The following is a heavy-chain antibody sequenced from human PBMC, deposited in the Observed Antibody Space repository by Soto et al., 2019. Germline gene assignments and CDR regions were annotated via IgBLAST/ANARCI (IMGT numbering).Heavy chain of an antibody. CDR2: MSHSGGT. CDR1: GGFVSSGSYY. D-gene: IGHD1-1*01. J-gene: IGHJ3*02. Sequence: QVQLQQWGAGLLKPSETLSLTCAVYGGFVSSGSYYWSWIRQPPGKGLEWIGEMSHSGGTHFNPSLMSLVTISVDTSKNQFSLKMSSVTAADTALYYCARVERGTATTVVDAFDIWGPGTMVTVSS. V-gene: IGHV4-34*01. CDR3: ARVERGTATTVVDAFDI.